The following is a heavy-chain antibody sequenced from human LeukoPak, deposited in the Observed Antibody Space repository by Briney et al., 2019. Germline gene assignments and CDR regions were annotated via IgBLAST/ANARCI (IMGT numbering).Heavy chain of an antibody. CDR1: GFTFSTYS. CDR2: ISASGDDT. Sequence: GGSLRLSCEASGFTFSTYSLSWVRQSPGKGLEWVAAISASGDDTYYADYVRGRFTVSRDSSKDTIYLQIDSLRVEDTAVYYCAKDRASMRITMVRGVAPLYRGQGTRVTVSS. J-gene: IGHJ4*02. V-gene: IGHV3-23*01. D-gene: IGHD3-10*01. CDR3: AKDRASMRITMVRGVAPLY.